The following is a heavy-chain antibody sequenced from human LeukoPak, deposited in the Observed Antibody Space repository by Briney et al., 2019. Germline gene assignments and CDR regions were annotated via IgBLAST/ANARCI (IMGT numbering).Heavy chain of an antibody. CDR1: GYTFTSYG. Sequence: ASVKVSCKASGYTFTSYGISWVRQAPGQGLEWMGWISAYNGNTNYAQKLQGRVTMTTDTSTSTAYMELRSLRSDDTAVYYCARERYSYREHPKLFDYWGEGTLVTVSS. V-gene: IGHV1-18*01. CDR3: ARERYSYREHPKLFDY. D-gene: IGHD5-18*01. J-gene: IGHJ4*02. CDR2: ISAYNGNT.